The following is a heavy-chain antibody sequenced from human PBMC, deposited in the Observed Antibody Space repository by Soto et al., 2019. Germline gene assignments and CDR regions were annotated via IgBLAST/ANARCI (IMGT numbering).Heavy chain of an antibody. V-gene: IGHV3-21*06. J-gene: IGHJ4*02. Sequence: GSLRLSCAASGFTFSSYTMNWVRQAPGKGLEWVSSISSSSNYIYYVDSVKGRFTISRDNAKNSLYLQMNSLRAEDTAVYYCARGYGNLDYWGQGTLVTVSS. CDR3: ARGYGNLDY. CDR1: GFTFSSYT. CDR2: ISSSSNYI. D-gene: IGHD4-17*01.